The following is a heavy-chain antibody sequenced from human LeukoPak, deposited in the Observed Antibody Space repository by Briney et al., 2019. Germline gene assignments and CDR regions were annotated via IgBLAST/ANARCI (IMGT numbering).Heavy chain of an antibody. CDR1: GFSLSTYA. CDR2: FGGSGGTI. D-gene: IGHD3-22*01. CDR3: AKDRPNYYESNGHYYRLNGDY. V-gene: IGHV3-23*01. J-gene: IGHJ4*02. Sequence: PGGSLRLSCAASGFSLSTYAMSWVRQAPGKGLEWVSHFGGSGGTIYYADSVQGRFTISRDNSRYTLYLQMNSLRAEDAAVYYCAKDRPNYYESNGHYYRLNGDYWGQGTLVTVSS.